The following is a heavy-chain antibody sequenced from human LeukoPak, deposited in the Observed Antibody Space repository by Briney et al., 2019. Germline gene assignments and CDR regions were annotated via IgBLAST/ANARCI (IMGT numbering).Heavy chain of an antibody. CDR1: GYTFTSYG. D-gene: IGHD3-3*01. CDR3: ARVVNRMTSFFLLF. J-gene: IGHJ4*02. CDR2: INPHSGGT. Sequence: ASVKVSCKASGYTFTSYGISWVRQAPGQGPEWMGWINPHSGGTNYAQKFRGRVTMTRDTSISTTYMELNRLTSDDTAVYYCARVVNRMTSFFLLFWGQGTLVTVSS. V-gene: IGHV1-2*02.